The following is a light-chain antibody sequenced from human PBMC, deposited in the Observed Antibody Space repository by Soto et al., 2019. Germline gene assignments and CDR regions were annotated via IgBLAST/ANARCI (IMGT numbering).Light chain of an antibody. J-gene: IGKJ4*01. Sequence: DFVMTQSPLSLPVTPGEPASISCRSSQSLLDPDGHNYLDWYVQKPGQSPQLLIYLGSNRASGXPDRFRGSGSGTDFTXXISRVEAEDVGXYXCMAGLQPLTFGGGTKVEIK. V-gene: IGKV2-28*01. CDR1: QSLLDPDGHNY. CDR3: MAGLQPLT. CDR2: LGS.